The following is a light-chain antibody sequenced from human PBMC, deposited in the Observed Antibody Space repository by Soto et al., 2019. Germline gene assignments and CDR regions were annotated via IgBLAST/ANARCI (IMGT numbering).Light chain of an antibody. CDR2: GAS. CDR1: QSISGSY. CDR3: KQYGSSPDT. J-gene: IGKJ2*01. V-gene: IGKV3-20*01. Sequence: EIVLTQSPGTLSLSPGERATLSCRASQSISGSYLAWYQQKPGLTPRLLIYGASSRATGIPDRFSGSGSGTDFTLTISRLEPEDFAVYYCKQYGSSPDTFGQGTKLEIK.